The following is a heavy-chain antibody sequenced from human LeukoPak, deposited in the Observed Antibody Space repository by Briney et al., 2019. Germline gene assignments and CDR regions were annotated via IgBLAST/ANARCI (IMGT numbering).Heavy chain of an antibody. J-gene: IGHJ5*02. D-gene: IGHD6-13*01. Sequence: GGSLRLSRAASGFSLSSYSMNWVRQAPGKGLEWVSYISSSSSTIYYADSVKGRFTISRDNAKKSLYLQMNSLRDEDTAVYYCAGEYSSSWFGGWFDPWGQGTLVTVSS. CDR3: AGEYSSSWFGGWFDP. CDR1: GFSLSSYS. CDR2: ISSSSSTI. V-gene: IGHV3-48*02.